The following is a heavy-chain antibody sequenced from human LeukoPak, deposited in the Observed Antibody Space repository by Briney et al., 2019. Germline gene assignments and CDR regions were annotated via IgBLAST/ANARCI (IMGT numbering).Heavy chain of an antibody. D-gene: IGHD3-22*01. J-gene: IGHJ4*02. V-gene: IGHV4-39*01. CDR2: IFYSET. Sequence: SENLSLTCTVSGGSMSSMSYYWGWMRQPPGKGLEWIGSIFYSETSYNPSLRSRVTISVDTSKNQFSLKLTSVTAADTAVYYSARHERSPGIYYDSSGEYWGQGALVTVSS. CDR3: ARHERSPGIYYDSSGEY. CDR1: GGSMSSMSYY.